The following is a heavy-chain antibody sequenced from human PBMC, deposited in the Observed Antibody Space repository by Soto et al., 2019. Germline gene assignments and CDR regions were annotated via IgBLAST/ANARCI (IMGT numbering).Heavy chain of an antibody. CDR2: INHSGST. CDR3: ARLTGYCSSTSCSDY. V-gene: IGHV4-34*01. J-gene: IGHJ4*02. CDR1: GGSFSGYY. Sequence: SETLSLTCAVYGGSFSGYYWSWIRQPPGKGLEWIGEINHSGSTNYNPSLKSRVTISVDTSKNQFSLKLSSVTAADTAVYYCARLTGYCSSTSCSDYWGQGTLVTVSS. D-gene: IGHD2-2*03.